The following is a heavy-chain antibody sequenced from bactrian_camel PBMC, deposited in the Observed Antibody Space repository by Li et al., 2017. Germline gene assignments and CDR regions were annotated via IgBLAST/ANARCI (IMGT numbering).Heavy chain of an antibody. Sequence: VQLVESGGGAVQAGGSLKLSCAASGFSASCMGWFRQAPGKEREGVAVIDSDGSSTYADSVKGRFTLSEDSATKTLYLQMDNLKPEDTAIYYCAATMGDYALGVPLSPGGCEESDFGWWGQGTQVTVS. J-gene: IGHJ6*01. D-gene: IGHD5*01. V-gene: IGHV3S53*01. CDR1: GFSASC. CDR2: IDSDGSS. CDR3: AATMGDYALGVPLSPGGCEESDFGW.